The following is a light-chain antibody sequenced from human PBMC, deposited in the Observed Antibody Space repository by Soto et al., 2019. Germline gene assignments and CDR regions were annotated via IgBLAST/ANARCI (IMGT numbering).Light chain of an antibody. CDR3: LQYDSYSGA. V-gene: IGKV1-5*03. J-gene: IGKJ1*01. Sequence: DIQMTQSPSTLSASVGDRVTITCRASQTISDWLAWYQQKPGKAPKLLIYDASTLKSGVPSRFSGSGSGTEFTPTISSLQPDDFATYYCLQYDSYSGAFGQGTKVDI. CDR2: DAS. CDR1: QTISDW.